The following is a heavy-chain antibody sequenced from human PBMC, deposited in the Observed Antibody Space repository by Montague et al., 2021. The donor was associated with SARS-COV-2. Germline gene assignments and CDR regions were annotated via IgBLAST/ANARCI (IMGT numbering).Heavy chain of an antibody. CDR1: GGSITTYY. CDR2: IYYTGTT. D-gene: IGHD1-1*01. V-gene: IGHV4-59*01. Sequence: SETLSLTCTVSGGSITTYYWCWIRQSPGTGLEWIGHIYYTGTTKYDSSLKRRITISVATSRSQFSLTLKSVTAADTAGYYCARAQTSWFIANCVNYFDYWGQGALVTVSS. CDR3: ARAQTSWFIANCVNYFDY. J-gene: IGHJ4*02.